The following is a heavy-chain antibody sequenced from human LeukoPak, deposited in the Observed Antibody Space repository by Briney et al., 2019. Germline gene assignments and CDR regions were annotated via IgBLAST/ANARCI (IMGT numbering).Heavy chain of an antibody. Sequence: SETLSLTCTVSGGSISGSSYYWGWIRQPPGKGLEWIGNMYYSGSTYYNPSLKSRVTISVDTSKNQFSLNLNSVTATETAVYYCATMGIEVAGGAFDYWGREPWSPSPQ. CDR1: GGSISGSSYY. D-gene: IGHD6-19*01. V-gene: IGHV4-39*01. CDR2: MYYSGST. CDR3: ATMGIEVAGGAFDY. J-gene: IGHJ4*02.